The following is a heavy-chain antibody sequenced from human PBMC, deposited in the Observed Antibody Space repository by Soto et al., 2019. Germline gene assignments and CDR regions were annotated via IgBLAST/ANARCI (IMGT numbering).Heavy chain of an antibody. CDR3: ARVSWHQLQQGWLDP. Sequence: ASVKVSCKASGYPFTSYGIRRVRQPPGQGLEWMGWISTYNGNTNYAQKLQGRVTMTTDTSTSTAYMELRSLRSDDTAVYYCARVSWHQLQQGWLDPWGQGTLVTVSS. J-gene: IGHJ5*02. D-gene: IGHD2-2*01. CDR1: GYPFTSYG. CDR2: ISTYNGNT. V-gene: IGHV1-18*04.